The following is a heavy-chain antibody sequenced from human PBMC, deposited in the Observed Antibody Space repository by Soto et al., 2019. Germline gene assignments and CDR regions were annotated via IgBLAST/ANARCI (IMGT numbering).Heavy chain of an antibody. V-gene: IGHV1-18*01. J-gene: IGHJ6*02. Sequence: QVQLVQSGAEVKKPGASVKVSCKASGYTFTSYGISWVRQAPGQGLEWMGWISAYNGNTNYAQKLQGRVTMTTDTATSTAYMELRSLRSYDTAVYYCARDPGWLVPPYYYGMDVWGQGTTVTVSS. D-gene: IGHD6-19*01. CDR1: GYTFTSYG. CDR3: ARDPGWLVPPYYYGMDV. CDR2: ISAYNGNT.